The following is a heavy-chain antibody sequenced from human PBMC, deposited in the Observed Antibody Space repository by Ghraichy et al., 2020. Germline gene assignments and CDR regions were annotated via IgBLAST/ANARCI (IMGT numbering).Heavy chain of an antibody. Sequence: ASVKVSCKASGYTFTSYYMHWVRQAPGQGLEWMGIINPSGGSTSYAQKFQGRVTMTRDTSTSTVYMELSSLRSEDTAVYYCATGRPKNWGSYYYYYGMDVWGQGTTVTVSS. J-gene: IGHJ6*02. V-gene: IGHV1-46*01. CDR3: ATGRPKNWGSYYYYYGMDV. CDR2: INPSGGST. CDR1: GYTFTSYY. D-gene: IGHD7-27*01.